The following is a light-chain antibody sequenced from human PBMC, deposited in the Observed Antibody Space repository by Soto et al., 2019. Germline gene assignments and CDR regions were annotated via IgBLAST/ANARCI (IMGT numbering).Light chain of an antibody. CDR1: QSISSW. V-gene: IGKV1-5*03. CDR2: KAS. CDR3: QQYNSPWT. Sequence: IQMTQSPSTLSASVGDRVTITCRASQSISSWLAWYQQKPGKAPKLLIYKASSLESGVPSRFSGSGSGTEFTLTISSLLPDDFATYYCQQYNSPWTFGPGTKVEIK. J-gene: IGKJ1*01.